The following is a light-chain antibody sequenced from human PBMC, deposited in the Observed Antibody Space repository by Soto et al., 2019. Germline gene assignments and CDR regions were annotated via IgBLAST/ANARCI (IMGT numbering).Light chain of an antibody. CDR1: QSVSSN. J-gene: IGKJ4*01. CDR2: GAS. Sequence: EIVMTQSPATLSVSPGERATLSCRASQSVSSNLAWYQQKPGQAPRLLIYGASTRATGIPARCSGSRSGTEFTLTISSLQSEDFAVYYCQQYNNWPPVTFGGGTKVEIK. CDR3: QQYNNWPPVT. V-gene: IGKV3-15*01.